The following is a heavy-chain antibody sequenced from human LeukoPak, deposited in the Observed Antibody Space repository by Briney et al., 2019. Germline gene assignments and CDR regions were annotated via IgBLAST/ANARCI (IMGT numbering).Heavy chain of an antibody. Sequence: GGSLRLSCAASGFTFSSYAMHWVRQAPGKGLEWVAVISYDGSNKYYADSVKGRFTISRDNSKNTLYLQMNSLGAEDTAVYYCARGRDYYDSSGYPPDYWGQGTLVTVSS. D-gene: IGHD3-22*01. J-gene: IGHJ4*02. CDR1: GFTFSSYA. CDR3: ARGRDYYDSSGYPPDY. CDR2: ISYDGSNK. V-gene: IGHV3-30-3*01.